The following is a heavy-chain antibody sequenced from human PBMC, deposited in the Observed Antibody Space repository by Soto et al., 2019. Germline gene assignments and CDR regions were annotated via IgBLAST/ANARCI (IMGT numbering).Heavy chain of an antibody. V-gene: IGHV1-46*01. CDR1: GYTFTSYY. J-gene: IGHJ3*02. CDR3: ARDSTVAATHDAFDI. Sequence: QVQLVQSGAEVKKPGASVKVSCKASGYTFTSYYMHWVRQAPGQGLEWMGIINPSGGSTSYAQKFQGRVTMTRDTSTSTVYMELSSLRSEDTAVYYCARDSTVAATHDAFDIWGQGTMVTVSS. CDR2: INPSGGST. D-gene: IGHD2-15*01.